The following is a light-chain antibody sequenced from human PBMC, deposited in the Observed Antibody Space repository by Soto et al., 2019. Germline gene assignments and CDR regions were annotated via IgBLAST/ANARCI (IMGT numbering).Light chain of an antibody. V-gene: IGLV3-9*01. CDR3: QVWDSSYVV. CDR2: RDS. J-gene: IGLJ2*01. CDR1: NVGSKS. Sequence: SSELTQPLSVSVALGQTARITCGGDNVGSKSVHWYQQKPGQAPVLVIYRDSNRPSGIPERFSGSNSGNTATLTISRAQAGDEADYYCQVWDSSYVVFGGGTKLTVL.